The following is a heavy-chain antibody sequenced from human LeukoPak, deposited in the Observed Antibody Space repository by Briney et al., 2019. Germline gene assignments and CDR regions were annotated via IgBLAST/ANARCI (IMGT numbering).Heavy chain of an antibody. J-gene: IGHJ4*02. Sequence: GGSLRLSCAASGLTFSDPYMSWIRQAPGKGLEWVSVVYSGDNTYYADSVKGRFTISRDNSKNTLYLQMNSLRAEDTAVYYCARDREPGTSASRFDYWGQGTLVTVSS. CDR1: GLTFSDPY. D-gene: IGHD2-8*02. V-gene: IGHV3-53*01. CDR3: ARDREPGTSASRFDY. CDR2: VYSGDNT.